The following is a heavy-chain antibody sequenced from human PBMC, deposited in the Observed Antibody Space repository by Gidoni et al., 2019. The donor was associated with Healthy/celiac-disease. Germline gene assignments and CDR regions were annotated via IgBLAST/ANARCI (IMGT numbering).Heavy chain of an antibody. V-gene: IGHV3-23*01. CDR1: GFTFSTYA. CDR3: AAGGGYCGGDCYSSDY. CDR2: ISGSGGST. D-gene: IGHD2-21*02. Sequence: EVQLLESGGGLVQPGGSLRLSLSASGFTFSTYAMSWVRQAPGKGLEWVSAISGSGGSTYYADSVKGRFTISRDNSKNTLYLQMNSLRAEDTAVYYCAAGGGYCGGDCYSSDYWGQGTLVTVSS. J-gene: IGHJ4*02.